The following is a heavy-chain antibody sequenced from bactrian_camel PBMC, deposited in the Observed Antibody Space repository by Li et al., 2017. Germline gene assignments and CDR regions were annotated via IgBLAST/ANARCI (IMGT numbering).Heavy chain of an antibody. CDR3: AEGRGSRGEHCYSLNY. V-gene: IGHV3S54*01. J-gene: IGHJ4*01. Sequence: VQLVESGGGSVKPGGSLRLSCTLSRMTYCTAWFRQRPGKEREGIARIATGSGNTYYADSVKGRFTISQDNAKNTVYLQMNNLQPEDTATYYCAEGRGSRGEHCYSLNYWGQGTQVTVS. CDR2: IATGSGNT. CDR1: RMTYC. D-gene: IGHD6*01.